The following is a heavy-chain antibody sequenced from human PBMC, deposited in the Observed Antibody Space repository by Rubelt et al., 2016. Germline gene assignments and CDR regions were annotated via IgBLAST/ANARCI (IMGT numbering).Heavy chain of an antibody. D-gene: IGHD7-27*01. J-gene: IGHJ4*02. Sequence: EVQLVESGGGLVQPGGSLRLSCAASGFTVSSNYMSWVRKAPGKGLEWVSVIYSGGSTYYADSVTGGFTISRDNSKNTLYLQMNGLRAWDTAVYYCARNCGFDYWGQGTLVTVSS. V-gene: IGHV3-66*01. CDR1: GFTVSSNY. CDR2: IYSGGST. CDR3: ARNCGFDY.